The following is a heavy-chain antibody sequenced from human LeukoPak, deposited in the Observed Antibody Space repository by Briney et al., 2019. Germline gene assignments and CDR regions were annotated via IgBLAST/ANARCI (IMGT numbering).Heavy chain of an antibody. J-gene: IGHJ4*02. Sequence: ASVKVSCKASGYTFTGYYMHWVGQAPGQGLEWMGWINPNSGGTNYAQKFQGRVTMTRDTSISTAYMELSRLRSDDTAVYYCARDLGAANDQGFDYWGQGTLVTVSS. V-gene: IGHV1-2*02. CDR2: INPNSGGT. CDR3: ARDLGAANDQGFDY. D-gene: IGHD6-13*01. CDR1: GYTFTGYY.